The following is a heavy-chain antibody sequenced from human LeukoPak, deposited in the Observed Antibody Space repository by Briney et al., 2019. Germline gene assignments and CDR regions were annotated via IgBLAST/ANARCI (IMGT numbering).Heavy chain of an antibody. V-gene: IGHV3-23*01. CDR2: ISGGGGYT. J-gene: IGHJ4*02. CDR3: AKTDYGDY. Sequence: GGSLRLSCAASGFIFSNYAMSWVRQAPEKGLEWVSGISGGGGYTYYADSVKGRFTISRDNSKSTLYLQMNSLRAEDMAIYYCAKTDYGDYWGQGTLVTVSS. CDR1: GFIFSNYA.